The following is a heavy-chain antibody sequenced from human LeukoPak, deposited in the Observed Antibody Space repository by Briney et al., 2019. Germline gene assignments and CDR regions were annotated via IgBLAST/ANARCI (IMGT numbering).Heavy chain of an antibody. V-gene: IGHV3-23*01. CDR3: ADTLKVYDSSGYYEVEAFDI. CDR1: GFTFSSYA. Sequence: GGSLRLSCAASGFTFSSYAMSWVRQAPGKGLEWVSAISGSGGSTYYADSVKGRFTISRDNSKNTLCLQMNSLRAEDTAVYYCADTLKVYDSSGYYEVEAFDIWGQETMVTVSS. J-gene: IGHJ3*02. D-gene: IGHD3-22*01. CDR2: ISGSGGST.